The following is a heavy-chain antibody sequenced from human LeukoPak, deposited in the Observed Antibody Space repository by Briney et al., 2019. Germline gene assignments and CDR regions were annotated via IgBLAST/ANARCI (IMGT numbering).Heavy chain of an antibody. CDR3: AREEYSSSHDY. Sequence: NASETLSLTCTVSGGSISSSSYYWGWIRQPPGKGLEWIGSIYYSGSTYYNPSLKSRVTISVDTSKNQFSLKLSSVTAADTAVYYCAREEYSSSHDYWGQGTLVTVSS. CDR1: GGSISSSSYY. D-gene: IGHD6-6*01. CDR2: IYYSGST. V-gene: IGHV4-39*07. J-gene: IGHJ4*02.